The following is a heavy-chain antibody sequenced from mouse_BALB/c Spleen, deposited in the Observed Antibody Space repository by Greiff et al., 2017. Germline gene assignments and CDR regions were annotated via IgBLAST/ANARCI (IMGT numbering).Heavy chain of an antibody. Sequence: EVKLVESGGGLVKPGGSLKLSCAASGFTFSSYTMSWVRQTPEKRLEWVATISSGGSYTYYPDSVKGRFTISRDNAKNTLYLQMSSLKSEDTAMYYCTRDGITTAYAMDYWGQGTSVTVSS. CDR2: ISSGGSYT. CDR1: GFTFSSYT. J-gene: IGHJ4*01. V-gene: IGHV5-6-4*01. CDR3: TRDGITTAYAMDY. D-gene: IGHD1-2*01.